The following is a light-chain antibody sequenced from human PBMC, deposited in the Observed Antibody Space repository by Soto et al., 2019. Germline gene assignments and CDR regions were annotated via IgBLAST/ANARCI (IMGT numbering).Light chain of an antibody. J-gene: IGLJ1*01. CDR1: TRDVGGYNY. CDR3: CSYTVSGTYV. CDR2: AVS. V-gene: IGLV2-14*01. Sequence: SALPPPAPVGWPPGRSTPISCQVTTRDVGGYNYVSWYQQHPGKAPKLIIYAVSNRPSGVSNRFSGSKSGNTATLTISGLQAEDEADYYCCSYTVSGTYVFGTGTKFTVL.